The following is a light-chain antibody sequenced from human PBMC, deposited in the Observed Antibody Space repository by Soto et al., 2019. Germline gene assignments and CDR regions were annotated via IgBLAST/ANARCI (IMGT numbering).Light chain of an antibody. V-gene: IGKV3-20*01. J-gene: IGKJ3*01. CDR3: QQYGRSPFT. CDR2: GAS. Sequence: EIVLTQSPGTLSLSPGERATLSCRASHSFSNSYLAWYQQKPGQGPRLLIYGASTRATGIPDRFSGTGSGTDFTLTISRLEPEDFAVYYCQQYGRSPFTFGPGTTVDI. CDR1: HSFSNSY.